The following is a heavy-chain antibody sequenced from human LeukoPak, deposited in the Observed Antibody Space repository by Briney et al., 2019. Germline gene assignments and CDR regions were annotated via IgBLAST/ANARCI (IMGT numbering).Heavy chain of an antibody. J-gene: IGHJ4*02. D-gene: IGHD6-13*01. CDR2: IYYSGST. V-gene: IGHV4-59*01. CDR3: ARVSASGSLYYFEY. Sequence: SETLSLTCTVSGGTISSYYWSWIRQPPGRGLEWIGYIYYSGSTNYNPSPKSRVTISLDTSTAQFSLKLSSVTAADTAVYYCARVSASGSLYYFEYWGQGTLVTVSS. CDR1: GGTISSYY.